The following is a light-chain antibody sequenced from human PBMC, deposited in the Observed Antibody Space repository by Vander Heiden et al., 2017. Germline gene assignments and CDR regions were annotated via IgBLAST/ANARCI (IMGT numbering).Light chain of an antibody. Sequence: QSALTHPASVSGSPGQSITFSCTGTSSDVGSYNLVSWYQQHPGKAPKLMIYDVTKRPSGVSNRFSGSKSGNTASLTISGLQAEDEANYHCCSYAGSSTFRVFGGGTKLTVL. V-gene: IGLV2-23*02. CDR2: DVT. CDR1: SSDVGSYNL. J-gene: IGLJ3*02. CDR3: CSYAGSSTFRV.